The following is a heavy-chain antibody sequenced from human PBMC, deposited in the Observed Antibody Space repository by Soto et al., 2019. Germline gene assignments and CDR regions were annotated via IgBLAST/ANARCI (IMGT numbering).Heavy chain of an antibody. Sequence: QVQLVESGGGVVQPGRSLRLSCAASGFTFSNYGMHWVRQAPDRGLEWVAAMWYDESRTFYAESVKGRFTISRDDSRKTLYLAMNTLRVDDTGVYYCVRDDSFRDSSAPWGHGTLVTVSS. D-gene: IGHD3-22*01. CDR1: GFTFSNYG. CDR2: MWYDESRT. CDR3: VRDDSFRDSSAP. J-gene: IGHJ5*02. V-gene: IGHV3-33*01.